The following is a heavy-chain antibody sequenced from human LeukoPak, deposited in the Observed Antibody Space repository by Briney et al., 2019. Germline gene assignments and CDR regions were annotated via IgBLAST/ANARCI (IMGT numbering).Heavy chain of an antibody. V-gene: IGHV4-39*01. D-gene: IGHD1-26*01. CDR3: ARHARGSERRACYLHH. J-gene: IGHJ4*02. CDR1: GCSISSSSYY. Sequence: SETLSLTCTVSGCSISSSSYYWGWIRQPPGKGLEWIGSIYYSRSTYYNPSLKSRVTISVDTSKNQFSLKLSSVTAADTAVYYRARHARGSERRACYLHHGRQGTLVTVSS. CDR2: IYYSRST.